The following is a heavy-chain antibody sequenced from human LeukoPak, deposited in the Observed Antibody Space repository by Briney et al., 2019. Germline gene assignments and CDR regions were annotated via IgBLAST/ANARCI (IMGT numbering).Heavy chain of an antibody. CDR1: GGSISSHY. CDR2: IYYSGST. J-gene: IGHJ6*03. V-gene: IGHV4-59*11. Sequence: SETLFLTCTVSGGSISSHYWSWIRQPPGKGLEWIGYIYYSGSTNYNPSLKSRVTISVDTSKNQFSLKLSSVTAADTAVYYCARGSDFTYYYYMDVWGKGTTVTVSS. D-gene: IGHD3-3*01. CDR3: ARGSDFTYYYYMDV.